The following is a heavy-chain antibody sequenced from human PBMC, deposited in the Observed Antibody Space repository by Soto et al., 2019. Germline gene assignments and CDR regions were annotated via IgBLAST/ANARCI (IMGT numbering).Heavy chain of an antibody. D-gene: IGHD5-18*01. Sequence: EVQLVESGGGLVQPGGSLRLSCAASGFTFSRDSMNWVRQAPGKGLEWVSFISSSSSSIYYADSVKGRFTISRDNAKNSLYLQMNSLRAEDTDVYYCARGGRGYSYGHDYWGQGTLVTVSS. CDR2: ISSSSSSI. CDR3: ARGGRGYSYGHDY. CDR1: GFTFSRDS. J-gene: IGHJ4*02. V-gene: IGHV3-48*01.